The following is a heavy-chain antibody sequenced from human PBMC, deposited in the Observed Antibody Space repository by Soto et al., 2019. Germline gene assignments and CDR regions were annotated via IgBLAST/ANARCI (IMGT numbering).Heavy chain of an antibody. Sequence: PSETLSLTCTVSGGSISSSSYYWGWIRQPPGKGLEWIGSIYYSGGSYYNPSLKGRLTISIDTSKNQFSLKLNSVTVADTAIYYCVGTGTTDDYWGRGTLVTVSS. CDR3: VGTGTTDDY. CDR2: IYYSGGS. V-gene: IGHV4-39*07. D-gene: IGHD1-1*01. J-gene: IGHJ4*02. CDR1: GGSISSSSYY.